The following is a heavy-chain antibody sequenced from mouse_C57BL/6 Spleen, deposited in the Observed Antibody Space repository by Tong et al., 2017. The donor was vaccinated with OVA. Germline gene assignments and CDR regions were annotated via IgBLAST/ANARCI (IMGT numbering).Heavy chain of an antibody. CDR3: ARGPLNWDWFAY. V-gene: IGHV2-6-7*01. J-gene: IGHJ3*01. CDR1: GFSLTGYG. D-gene: IGHD4-1*01. CDR2: IWGDGST. Sequence: VQLKESGPGLVAPSQSLSITCTVSGFSLTGYGVNWVRQPPGKGLEWLGMIWGDGSTDYNSALKSRLSISKDNSKSQVFLKMNRLQTDDTARYYCARGPLNWDWFAYWGQGTLVTVSA.